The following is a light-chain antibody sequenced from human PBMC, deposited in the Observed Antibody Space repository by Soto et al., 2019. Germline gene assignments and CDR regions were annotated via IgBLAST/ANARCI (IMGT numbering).Light chain of an antibody. V-gene: IGKV1-39*01. CDR1: QSISSY. CDR3: QQSYSTPGT. CDR2: AAS. Sequence: DIPMPQSPSSLSASVGDRVTITCRASQSISSYLNWYQQKPGKAPKLLIYAASSLQSGVPSRFSGSGSGTDFTLTISSLQPEDFATYYCQQSYSTPGTFGQGTKVEIK. J-gene: IGKJ1*01.